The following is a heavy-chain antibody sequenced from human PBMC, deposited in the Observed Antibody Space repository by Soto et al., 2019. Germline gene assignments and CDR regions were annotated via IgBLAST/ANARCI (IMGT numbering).Heavy chain of an antibody. CDR3: ARVKSSSWNYYYYYYGMDV. Sequence: GGSLRLSCAASGFTFSSYGMHWVRQAPGKGLEWVAVIWYDGSNKYYADSVKGRFTISRDNSRNTLYLQMNSLRAEDTAVYYCARVKSSSWNYYYYYYGMDVWGQGTTVTVSS. J-gene: IGHJ6*02. CDR2: IWYDGSNK. V-gene: IGHV3-33*01. CDR1: GFTFSSYG. D-gene: IGHD6-13*01.